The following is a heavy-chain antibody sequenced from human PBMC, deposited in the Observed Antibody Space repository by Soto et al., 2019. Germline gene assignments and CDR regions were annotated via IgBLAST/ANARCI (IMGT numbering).Heavy chain of an antibody. CDR1: GFNFSNYY. CDR2: ISSRASYT. J-gene: IGHJ4*02. V-gene: IGHV3-11*06. CDR3: ARRQPMLFLDA. Sequence: QLVEFGGGLVNPGGSLRLSCAASGFNFSNYYMAWVCQTPGKGLEWISYISSRASYTKYADSVEGRFTVSRDNANGSLYLQMNSLRVEDTAIYYCARRQPMLFLDAWGQGTLVTVSS. D-gene: IGHD2-2*01.